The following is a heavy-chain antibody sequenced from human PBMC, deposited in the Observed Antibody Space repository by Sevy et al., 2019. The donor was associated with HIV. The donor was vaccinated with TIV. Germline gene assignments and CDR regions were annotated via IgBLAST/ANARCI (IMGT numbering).Heavy chain of an antibody. CDR2: ISSSGSTI. CDR3: AREPLGIAGNYGYMDV. CDR1: GFTFSDFY. D-gene: IGHD6-13*01. Sequence: GGSLRLSCAASGFTFSDFYMSWIRQSPGKGLEWVSFISSSGSTIYYADSVKGRFTISRDNAKNSLFLQMNSLRAEDTAVYYCAREPLGIAGNYGYMDVWGKGTTVTVSS. V-gene: IGHV3-11*01. J-gene: IGHJ6*03.